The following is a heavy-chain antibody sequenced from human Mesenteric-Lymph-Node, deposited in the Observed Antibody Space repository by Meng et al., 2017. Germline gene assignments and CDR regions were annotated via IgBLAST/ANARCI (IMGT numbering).Heavy chain of an antibody. J-gene: IGHJ4*02. CDR1: GYTFTTDA. Sequence: QVQVGQAGAEVKPPGASVKVSCKASGYTFTTDAIHWLRQAPGQRLEWMGWINGGNGKTKYSQRFQGRVSFTRDTSARTASMELSSLTSEDTAVYYCARDRGIVVAFVYWGQGTLVTVSS. V-gene: IGHV1-3*01. CDR3: ARDRGIVVAFVY. CDR2: INGGNGKT. D-gene: IGHD1-26*01.